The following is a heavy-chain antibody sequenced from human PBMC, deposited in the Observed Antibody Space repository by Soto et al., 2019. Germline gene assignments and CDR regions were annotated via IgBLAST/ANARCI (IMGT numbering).Heavy chain of an antibody. CDR2: IYYSGST. J-gene: IGHJ2*01. CDR1: GGSISSYY. V-gene: IGHV4-59*01. D-gene: IGHD6-6*01. CDR3: AREDSSSSSQYFDL. Sequence: QVQLQESGPGLVKPSETLSLTCTVSGGSISSYYWSWIRQPPGKGLEWIGYIYYSGSTNYNPSLKSRVTISVDTSKNQFSLKLSSVTAADTAVYYCAREDSSSSSQYFDLWGRGTLVTVSS.